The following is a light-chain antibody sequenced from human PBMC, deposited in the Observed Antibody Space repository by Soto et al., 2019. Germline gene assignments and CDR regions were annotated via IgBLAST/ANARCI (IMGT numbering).Light chain of an antibody. CDR2: GVS. CDR1: RSDVGGYNY. V-gene: IGLV2-11*01. J-gene: IGLJ1*01. CDR3: CSYAGTPYV. Sequence: QSVMTQPRSLSASPGQSVTISCTGSRSDVGGYNYVSWYQHHPGKAPILMIYGVSERPSGVPDRFSGSKSGNTASLAISGLQAEDEADYYCCSYAGTPYVFGTGTKVNVL.